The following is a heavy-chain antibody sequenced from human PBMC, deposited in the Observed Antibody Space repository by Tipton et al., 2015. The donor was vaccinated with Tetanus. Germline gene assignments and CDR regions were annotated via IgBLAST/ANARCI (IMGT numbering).Heavy chain of an antibody. V-gene: IGHV4-31*03. CDR2: ISNSGST. CDR1: GGSISSDGAY. J-gene: IGHJ4*02. D-gene: IGHD2-2*01. CDR3: ASDPALMGNFDY. Sequence: TLSLTCTVSGGSISSDGAYWSWIRQHPGEGLEWIGYISNSGSTYYNPSLKSRVTISVDTSQKQISLKVNSVTAADTAVYYCASDPALMGNFDYWGQGTLVTVSS.